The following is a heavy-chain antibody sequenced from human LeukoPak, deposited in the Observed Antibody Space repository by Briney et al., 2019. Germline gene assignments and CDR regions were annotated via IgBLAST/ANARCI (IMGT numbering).Heavy chain of an antibody. V-gene: IGHV1-18*01. D-gene: IGHD3-9*01. CDR2: ISAYNGNT. CDR1: GGTFSSYA. CDR3: ARAPRGRYFGAENDY. J-gene: IGHJ4*02. Sequence: ASVKVSCKASGGTFSSYAISWVRQAPGQGLEWMGWISAYNGNTNYAQKLQGRVTMTTDTSTSTAYMELRSLRSDDTAVYYCARAPRGRYFGAENDYWGQGTLVTVSS.